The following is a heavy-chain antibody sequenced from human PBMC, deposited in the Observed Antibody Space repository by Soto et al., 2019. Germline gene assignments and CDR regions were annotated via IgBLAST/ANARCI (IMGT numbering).Heavy chain of an antibody. CDR3: AGHGGQWLNWFDP. CDR1: GFTFSSYD. V-gene: IGHV3-48*01. Sequence: EVQLVESGGGLVQPGGSLRLSCAASGFTFSSYDMNWVRQAPGKGLEWVSYISSSSSTIYYADSVKGRFTISRDNAKNSLYLQMNSLRAEDTAVYYCAGHGGQWLNWFDPWGPGILVTVSS. J-gene: IGHJ5*02. D-gene: IGHD6-19*01. CDR2: ISSSSSTI.